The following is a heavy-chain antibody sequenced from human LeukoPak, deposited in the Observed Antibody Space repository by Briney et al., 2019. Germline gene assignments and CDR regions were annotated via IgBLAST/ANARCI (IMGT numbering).Heavy chain of an antibody. Sequence: SETLSLTCAVHGGFFSGFYWTWMRQPPGKGPEWIGEIFPGGRINYNPSLQSRVTISGDTSKNQFSLKVRSVTAADTAVYYCARGLGEGYPDHWGQGTVVTVSP. D-gene: IGHD5-12*01. CDR1: GGFFSGFY. CDR3: ARGLGEGYPDH. CDR2: IFPGGRI. V-gene: IGHV4-34*01. J-gene: IGHJ4*02.